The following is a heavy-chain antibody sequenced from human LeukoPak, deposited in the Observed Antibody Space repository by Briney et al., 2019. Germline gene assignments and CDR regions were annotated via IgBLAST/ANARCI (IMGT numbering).Heavy chain of an antibody. CDR1: GGSFSGYY. CDR2: INHSGST. D-gene: IGHD2-2*01. Sequence: SETLSLTCAVYGGSFSGYYWSWIRQPPGKGLEWIGEINHSGSTNYNPSLKSRVTISVDTSKNQFSLKLSSVTAADTAVYYCARVNSAPAAMPTVPYYYYYGMDVWGKGTTVTVSS. V-gene: IGHV4-34*01. J-gene: IGHJ6*04. CDR3: ARVNSAPAAMPTVPYYYYYGMDV.